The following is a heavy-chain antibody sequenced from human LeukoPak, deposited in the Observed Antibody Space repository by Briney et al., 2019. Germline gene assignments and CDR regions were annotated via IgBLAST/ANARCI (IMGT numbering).Heavy chain of an antibody. CDR3: ARQTAPRSWFDP. CDR1: GGSISSYY. V-gene: IGHV4-59*08. CDR2: INYSGST. D-gene: IGHD5-18*01. Sequence: SETLSLTCTVSGGSISSYYWSWIRQPPGKGLEWIGYINYSGSTNYSPSLRSRVTISVDTSKNQFSLKLSSVSAADTAVYYCARQTAPRSWFDPWGQGTLVTVSS. J-gene: IGHJ5*02.